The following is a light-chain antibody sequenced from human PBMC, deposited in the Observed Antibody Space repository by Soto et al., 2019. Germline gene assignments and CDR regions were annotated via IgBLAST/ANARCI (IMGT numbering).Light chain of an antibody. CDR3: QQYYITPPLT. CDR2: WAS. CDR1: QSVLYSSNNKNY. Sequence: DIVMTQSPDSLAVSLGERATINCKSGQSVLYSSNNKNYLAWYQQKPGQPPKLLIYWASTRESGVPDRFSGSGSGTDFTLTISSLQAEDVAVYYCQQYYITPPLTFGGGTKVEIK. V-gene: IGKV4-1*01. J-gene: IGKJ4*01.